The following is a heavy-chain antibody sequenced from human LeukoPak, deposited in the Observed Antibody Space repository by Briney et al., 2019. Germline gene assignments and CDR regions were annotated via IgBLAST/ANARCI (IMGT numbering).Heavy chain of an antibody. J-gene: IGHJ4*02. V-gene: IGHV3-23*01. CDR2: ITTSDGNT. CDR3: AKDGGLWVSAHWGDS. CDR1: GFTFSSYW. D-gene: IGHD7-27*01. Sequence: PGGSLRLSCAASGFTFSSYWMSWVRQAPGKVLEWVSTITTSDGNTYYADSVKGRFTVSRDNSKNTLYLQMNSLRAEDTAVYYCAKDGGLWVSAHWGDSWGRGTLVTVSS.